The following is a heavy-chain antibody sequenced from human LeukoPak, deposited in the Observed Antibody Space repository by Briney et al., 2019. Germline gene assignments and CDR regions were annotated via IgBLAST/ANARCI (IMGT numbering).Heavy chain of an antibody. CDR2: ISGNGGSI. CDR3: AKAVPIFRVLIRDAFDI. CDR1: GFTFDDYA. J-gene: IGHJ3*02. Sequence: GGSLRLSCAASGFTFDDYAMHWVRQAPGKGLEWVSGISGNGGSIGYADSVKGRFTISRDNAKNSLYLQMNSLRAEDTALYYCAKAVPIFRVLIRDAFDIWGHGTMVTVSS. D-gene: IGHD3-3*01. V-gene: IGHV3-9*01.